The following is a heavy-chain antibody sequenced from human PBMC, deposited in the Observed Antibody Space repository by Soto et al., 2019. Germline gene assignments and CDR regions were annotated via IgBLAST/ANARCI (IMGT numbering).Heavy chain of an antibody. CDR1: GFSFSNSW. CDR3: ATPGYSSGYYLDF. Sequence: EVQLVESGGGLVKPGGSLRLSCAASGFSFSNSWMNWVRQAPGKGLEWVGRVKSNSVGGTSDYAAPVKDRFTISRDDSKHTLYLQMNSLKIEDTAVYYCATPGYSSGYYLDFWGQGTLVTVSS. V-gene: IGHV3-15*07. CDR2: VKSNSVGGTS. D-gene: IGHD3-22*01. J-gene: IGHJ4*02.